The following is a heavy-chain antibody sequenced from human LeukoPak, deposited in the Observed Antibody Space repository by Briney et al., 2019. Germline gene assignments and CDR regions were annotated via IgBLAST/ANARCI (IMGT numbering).Heavy chain of an antibody. CDR2: IYYSGST. CDR1: GGSISSSSYY. CDR3: ARTASGSGSYFYYYYYMDV. J-gene: IGHJ6*03. Sequence: PSETLSLTCTVSGGSISSSSYYWGWIRQPPGKGLEWIGSIYYSGSTNYNPSLKSRVTISVDTSKNQFSLKLSSVTAADTAVYYCARTASGSGSYFYYYYYMDVWGKGTTVTISS. D-gene: IGHD3-10*01. V-gene: IGHV4-39*07.